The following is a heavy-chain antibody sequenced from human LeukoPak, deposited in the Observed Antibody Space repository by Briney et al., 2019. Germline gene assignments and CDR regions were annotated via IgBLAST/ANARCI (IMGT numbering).Heavy chain of an antibody. V-gene: IGHV3-23*01. CDR3: AKRYIANTGPIDY. D-gene: IGHD1-1*01. J-gene: IGHJ4*02. CDR2: ISGSAQRT. CDR1: GLTFSDYA. Sequence: GGSLRLSCAASGLTFSDYAMSWVRQAPGQGLEWVSGISGSAQRTYYADSVKGRFTISRDNFKRTLYLEMNSPRAEDTAVYYCAKRYIANTGPIDYWGQGTLVTVSS.